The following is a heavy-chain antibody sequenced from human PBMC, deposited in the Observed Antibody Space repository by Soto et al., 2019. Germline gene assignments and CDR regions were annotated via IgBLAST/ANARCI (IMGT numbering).Heavy chain of an antibody. V-gene: IGHV3-30*18. J-gene: IGHJ6*02. CDR3: AKSRDAYNFYFYYGMDV. D-gene: IGHD2-2*01. CDR2: ILYDGSNK. CDR1: GFTFSNYG. Sequence: QVQLVESGGGVVQAGRSLRLSCAASGFTFSNYGMHWVRQTPGKGLEWVALILYDGSNKYYADSVKGRITISRDNSKNTVYLPVCRLTAQDTGVYYCAKSRDAYNFYFYYGMDVWGQWTTVTFSS.